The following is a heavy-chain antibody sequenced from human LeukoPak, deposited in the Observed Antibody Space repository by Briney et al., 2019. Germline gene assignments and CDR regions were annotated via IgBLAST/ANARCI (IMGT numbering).Heavy chain of an antibody. CDR3: ARARPMVRGVIDAFDI. D-gene: IGHD3-10*01. V-gene: IGHV4-31*03. Sequence: SETPSLTCTVSGGSISSGGYYWSWIRQHPGKGLEWIGYIYYSGSTYYNPSLKSRVTISVDTSKNQFSLKLSSVTAADTAVYYCARARPMVRGVIDAFDIWGQGTMVTVSS. CDR1: GGSISSGGYY. J-gene: IGHJ3*02. CDR2: IYYSGST.